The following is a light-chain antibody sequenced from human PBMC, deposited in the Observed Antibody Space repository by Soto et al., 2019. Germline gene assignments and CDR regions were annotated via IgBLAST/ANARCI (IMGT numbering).Light chain of an antibody. J-gene: IGLJ2*01. CDR2: GVT. Sequence: QSALTQPPSAAGSPGQSVTISCTGTTSDVGGYDRVSWFQQHPGKAPKLIIYGVTDRSSGVPYRFSGSKSVNTASLTVSGLQAEDEADYCCASYGGRDDMIFCGGTKVTVL. CDR1: TSDVGGYDR. CDR3: ASYGGRDDMI. V-gene: IGLV2-8*01.